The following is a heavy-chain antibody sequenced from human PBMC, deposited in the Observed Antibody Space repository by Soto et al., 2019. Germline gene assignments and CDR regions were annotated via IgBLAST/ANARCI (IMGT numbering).Heavy chain of an antibody. CDR2: ISGSGGST. Sequence: VQLLESGGGLVQPGGSLRLSCTASGFTFSSYAMSWVRQAPGKGLEWVSAISGSGGSTYYADSVKGRFTISRDNSKNTLYLQMNSLRAEDTAVYYCAKDRGGAMIVVVTNAFDIWGQGTMVTVSS. J-gene: IGHJ3*02. V-gene: IGHV3-23*01. CDR3: AKDRGGAMIVVVTNAFDI. CDR1: GFTFSSYA. D-gene: IGHD3-22*01.